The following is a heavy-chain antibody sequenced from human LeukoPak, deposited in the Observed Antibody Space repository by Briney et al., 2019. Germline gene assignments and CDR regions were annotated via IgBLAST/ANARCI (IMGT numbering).Heavy chain of an antibody. V-gene: IGHV3-7*01. Sequence: GGSLRLSCAASGFTVSSYWMGWVRQAPGEGLECVANIKQDGGETFYVDSVKDRLTISRDNAKNSLYLQMNCLRTEDIAVYYCARGGGYGSGSYRDIWGQGTMVTVSS. J-gene: IGHJ3*02. CDR3: ARGGGYGSGSYRDI. CDR1: GFTVSSYW. D-gene: IGHD3-10*01. CDR2: IKQDGGET.